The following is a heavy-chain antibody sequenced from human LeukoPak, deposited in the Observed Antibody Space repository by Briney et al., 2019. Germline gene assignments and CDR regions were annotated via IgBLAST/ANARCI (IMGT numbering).Heavy chain of an antibody. Sequence: GGSLRLSCAASGFTFSTCWMHWVRQAPGKGLVWVSRINSDGSDTTYADSVKGRFTISRDNAKNTLYLQMNSLRAEDTAVYYCASVAAAGTPQPDYWGQGTLVTVSS. CDR1: GFTFSTCW. CDR2: INSDGSDT. J-gene: IGHJ4*02. D-gene: IGHD6-13*01. V-gene: IGHV3-74*01. CDR3: ASVAAAGTPQPDY.